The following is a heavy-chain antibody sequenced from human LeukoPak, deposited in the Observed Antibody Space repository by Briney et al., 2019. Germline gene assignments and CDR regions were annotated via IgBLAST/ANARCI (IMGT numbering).Heavy chain of an antibody. V-gene: IGHV1-2*02. D-gene: IGHD3-22*01. J-gene: IGHJ3*02. CDR3: AREESYYGGSGPNGFDI. CDR2: INPNNGGT. Sequence: ASVKVSCKASVYTFTGNYLHWVRQAPGQGLEGMGWINPNNGGTNNGQKFRGRVTMPRATSTTTAYMMLRRLRSDDTALYYCAREESYYGGSGPNGFDIWGQGTMVTVSS. CDR1: VYTFTGNY.